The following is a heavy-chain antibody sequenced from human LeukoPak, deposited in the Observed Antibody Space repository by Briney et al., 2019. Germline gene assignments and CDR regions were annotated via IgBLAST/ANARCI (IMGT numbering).Heavy chain of an antibody. CDR1: VYTFTGYY. CDR2: INPNSGDT. CDR3: TRDGQWGTDY. J-gene: IGHJ4*02. Sequence: ASVKVSCKASVYTFTGYYIHWVRQAPGQGLGWMGWINPNSGDTNYAQRFQGRVTMTRDTSIRTAYMEMTRLTSDDTAMYYCTRDGQWGTDYWGRGTLVTVSS. V-gene: IGHV1-2*02. D-gene: IGHD6-19*01.